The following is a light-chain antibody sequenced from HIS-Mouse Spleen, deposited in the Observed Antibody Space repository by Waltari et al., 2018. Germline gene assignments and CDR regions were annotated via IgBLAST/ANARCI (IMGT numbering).Light chain of an antibody. CDR1: QGISNY. J-gene: IGKJ4*01. V-gene: IGKV1-27*01. Sequence: DIQMTQSPSSLSASVGDRVTITYRASQGISNYLAWYQQKPGTVPKLLIYAASTSQSGVTSRFSGSGSGTDFNLTISSLQPEDVATYYCQTYNSAPLTFGGGTTVEIK. CDR3: QTYNSAPLT. CDR2: AAS.